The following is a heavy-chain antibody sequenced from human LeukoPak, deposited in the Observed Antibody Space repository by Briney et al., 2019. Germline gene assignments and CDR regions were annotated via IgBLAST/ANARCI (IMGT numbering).Heavy chain of an antibody. CDR2: MNPNSGNT. D-gene: IGHD6-13*01. V-gene: IGHV1-8*03. Sequence: GASVKVSCKASGYTFTSYDINWVRQATGQGLEWMGWMNPNSGNTGYAQKFQGRVTITRNTSINTAYMELSSLRSEDTAVYYCAREKGIAAAGTRWFDPWGQGTLVTVSS. CDR1: GYTFTSYD. CDR3: AREKGIAAAGTRWFDP. J-gene: IGHJ5*02.